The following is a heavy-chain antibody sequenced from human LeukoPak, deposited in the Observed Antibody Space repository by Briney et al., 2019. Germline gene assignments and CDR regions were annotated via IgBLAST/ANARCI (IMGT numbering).Heavy chain of an antibody. V-gene: IGHV4-61*02. J-gene: IGHJ4*02. CDR1: GGSISSGSYY. CDR3: ARVGRRWLQSDY. D-gene: IGHD5-24*01. Sequence: SQTLSLTYTVSGGSISSGSYYWSWIRQPAGKGLEWIGRIYTSGSTNYNPSLKSRVTISVDTSKNQFSLKLSSVTAADTAVYYCARVGRRWLQSDYWGQGTLVTVSS. CDR2: IYTSGST.